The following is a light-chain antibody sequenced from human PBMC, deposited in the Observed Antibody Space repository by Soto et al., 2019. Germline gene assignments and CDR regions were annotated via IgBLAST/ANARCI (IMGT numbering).Light chain of an antibody. J-gene: IGKJ3*01. CDR1: QSVSSY. Sequence: EIVLTQSTATLSLSPGERATLSCRASQSVSSYLAWYQQKPGQAPRLLIYDASNSATGIPARFSGSGSGTDFTLTISCLEPEDFAVYYCQQRVNWPLTFGPGTKVDIK. V-gene: IGKV3-11*01. CDR3: QQRVNWPLT. CDR2: DAS.